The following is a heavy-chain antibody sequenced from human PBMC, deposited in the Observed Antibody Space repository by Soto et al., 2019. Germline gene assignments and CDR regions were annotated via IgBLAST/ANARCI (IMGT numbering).Heavy chain of an antibody. CDR3: ARGSLYYDCWGGYCRY. J-gene: IGHJ4*02. CDR1: GFTFSSYW. Sequence: GGSLRLSCAASGFTFSSYWMSWVRQAPGKGLEWVANIKQDGSEKYYVDSVKGRFTISSDKAKNSLYLQINSRRAEDTAVYYCARGSLYYDCWGGYCRYWGQGTLVTVSS. CDR2: IKQDGSEK. D-gene: IGHD3-3*01. V-gene: IGHV3-7*01.